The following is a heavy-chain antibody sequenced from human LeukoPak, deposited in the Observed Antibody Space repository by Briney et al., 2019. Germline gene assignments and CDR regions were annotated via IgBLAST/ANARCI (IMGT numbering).Heavy chain of an antibody. CDR1: RGSISSSSYY. CDR3: ARQGYCSSTSCNNWFDP. CDR2: IYYSGST. Sequence: KSSETLSLTCTVSRGSISSSSYYWGWIRQPPGRGLEWIGSIYYSGSTYYNPSLKSRVTISVDTSKNQFSLKLSSVTAANTAMYYCARQGYCSSTSCNNWFDPWCQETLITVSA. J-gene: IGHJ5*02. D-gene: IGHD2-2*01. V-gene: IGHV4-39*01.